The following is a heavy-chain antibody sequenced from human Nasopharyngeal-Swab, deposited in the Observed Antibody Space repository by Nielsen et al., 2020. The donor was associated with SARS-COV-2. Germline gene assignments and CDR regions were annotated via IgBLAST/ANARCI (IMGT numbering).Heavy chain of an antibody. CDR2: IYDSGST. CDR3: ARDQGGGGWYSWYQGLDY. D-gene: IGHD6-19*01. V-gene: IGHV4-59*01. J-gene: IGHJ4*02. Sequence: WIRQPPGKGLEWIGYIYDSGSTKYNPYPKSRVTISVDTSKNQFPLKLSSVTAADTAVYYCARDQGGGGWYSWYQGLDYWGQGTLVTVSS.